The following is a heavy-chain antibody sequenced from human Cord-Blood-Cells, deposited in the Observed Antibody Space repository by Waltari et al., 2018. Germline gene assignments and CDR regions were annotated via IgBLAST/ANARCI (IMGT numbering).Heavy chain of an antibody. CDR3: AGGGGVVVVPAAIVSWFDP. CDR2: INQSGST. D-gene: IGHD2-2*01. CDR1: GGSFSGYY. Sequence: QVQLQQWGAGLLKPSETLSLTCAVYGGSFSGYYWSWIRQPPGKGLEWIGEINQSGSTNYNPSLKSRVTISVDTSKNQFSLKLSAVTAADTAVYYCAGGGGVVVVPAAIVSWFDPWGQGTLVTVSS. V-gene: IGHV4-34*01. J-gene: IGHJ5*02.